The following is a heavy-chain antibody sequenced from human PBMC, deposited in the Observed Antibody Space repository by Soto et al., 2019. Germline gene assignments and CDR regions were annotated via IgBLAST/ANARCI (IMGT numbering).Heavy chain of an antibody. D-gene: IGHD3-10*01. J-gene: IGHJ4*02. CDR1: GFSLSSSGVG. Sequence: QITLKESGPTLVRPTQTLTLTCTFSGFSLSSSGVGVGWIRQPPGKALEWLALIYWDDDKRYSPSLKSRLTITKDTSKNQGVLTLTKLDTVDTATYYCARGGWTTYYSPFFDYWGQGTLVTVSS. V-gene: IGHV2-5*02. CDR2: IYWDDDK. CDR3: ARGGWTTYYSPFFDY.